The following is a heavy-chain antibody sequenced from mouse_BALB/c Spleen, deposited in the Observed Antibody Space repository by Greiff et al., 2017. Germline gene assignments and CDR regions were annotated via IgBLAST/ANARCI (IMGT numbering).Heavy chain of an antibody. CDR1: GYTFTDYE. Sequence: QVQLQQSGAELVRPGASVTLSCKASGYTFTDYEMHWVKQTPVHGLEWIGAIDPETGGTAYNQKFKGKATLTADKSSSTAYMELRSLTSEDSAVYYCTRSLYGSTAWFADWGQGTLVTVSA. CDR2: IDPETGGT. D-gene: IGHD1-1*01. J-gene: IGHJ3*01. V-gene: IGHV1-15*01. CDR3: TRSLYGSTAWFAD.